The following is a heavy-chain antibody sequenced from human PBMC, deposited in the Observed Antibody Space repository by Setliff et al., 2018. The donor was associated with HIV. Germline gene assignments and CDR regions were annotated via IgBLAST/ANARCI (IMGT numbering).Heavy chain of an antibody. CDR3: ARGVERNYFYYYYMDF. Sequence: SETLSLTCTVSGGSMRSHYWSWIRQPPGKGLEWIGYIYYSGSTKHNPSLESRVTISIDTSKNQFSLKLSSVTAADTAVYYCARGVERNYFYYYYMDFWGKGTTVTVSS. J-gene: IGHJ6*03. CDR1: GGSMRSHY. V-gene: IGHV4-59*11. D-gene: IGHD3-3*01. CDR2: IYYSGST.